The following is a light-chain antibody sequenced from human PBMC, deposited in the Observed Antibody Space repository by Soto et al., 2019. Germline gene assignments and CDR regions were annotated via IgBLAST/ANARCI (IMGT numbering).Light chain of an antibody. CDR2: GAS. CDR1: QSVSSSY. V-gene: IGKV3-20*01. CDR3: QQYGSSSMYT. J-gene: IGKJ2*01. Sequence: EIVLTQSPGTLSLSPGERATLCCRASQSVSSSYLAWYQQKPGQAPRLLIYGASSRATGIPDRFSGSGSGTDFALTISRLEPEDFAVYYCQQYGSSSMYTFGQGTKLEIK.